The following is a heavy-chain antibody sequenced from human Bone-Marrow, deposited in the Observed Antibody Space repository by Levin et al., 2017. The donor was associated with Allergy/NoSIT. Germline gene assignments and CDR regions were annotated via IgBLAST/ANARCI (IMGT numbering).Heavy chain of an antibody. CDR1: GYTFTGYY. CDR2: INPNSGGT. D-gene: IGHD3-9*01. J-gene: IGHJ5*02. V-gene: IGHV1-2*06. CDR3: ARASRYFDCPKTGWFDP. Sequence: GESLKISCKASGYTFTGYYMHWVRQAPGQGLEWMGRINPNSGGTNYAQKFQGRVTMTRDTSISTAYMELSRLRSDDTAVYYCARASRYFDCPKTGWFDPWGQGTLVTVSS.